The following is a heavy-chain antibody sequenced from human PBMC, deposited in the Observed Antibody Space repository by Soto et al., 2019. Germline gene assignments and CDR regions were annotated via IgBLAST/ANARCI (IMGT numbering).Heavy chain of an antibody. CDR1: GYTFTGYS. D-gene: IGHD6-19*01. CDR2: INPNSGGT. V-gene: IGHV1-2*04. Sequence: ASVKVFCKASGYTFTGYSIHWVRQAPGQGLEWMGWINPNSGGTNYAQKFQGWVTMTRDTSISTAYMELSRLRSDDTAVYYCARGARSSGWYPNDYWGQGTLVTVSS. J-gene: IGHJ4*02. CDR3: ARGARSSGWYPNDY.